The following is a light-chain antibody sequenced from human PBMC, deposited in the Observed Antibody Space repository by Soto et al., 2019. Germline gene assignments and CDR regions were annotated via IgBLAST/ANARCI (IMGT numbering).Light chain of an antibody. CDR3: MQALQTPLT. Sequence: DIVMPQSPLSLPVTPGEPASISCRSSQSLLHSNGYNSLDWYLQKPGQSPQLLIYLGSNLASGVPDRFRGSGSGTDFTLKISRVVAEDVGVYYCMQALQTPLTFGQGTRLEIK. V-gene: IGKV2-28*01. CDR2: LGS. J-gene: IGKJ5*01. CDR1: QSLLHSNGYNS.